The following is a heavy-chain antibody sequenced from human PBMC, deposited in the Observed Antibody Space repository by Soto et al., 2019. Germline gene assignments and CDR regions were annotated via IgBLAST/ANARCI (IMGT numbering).Heavy chain of an antibody. V-gene: IGHV3-23*01. D-gene: IGHD2-2*01. J-gene: IGHJ4*02. CDR2: ISVSADRT. Sequence: EVQLLESGGGLVQPGGSLRLSCAASGFTFSNYVMSWVRQAPGKGLEWVSTISVSADRTYYADSVKGRFAISRDNSKNTLYLQINSLRADDTAVYYCAKVQRSQQPEYWGQGTLVTVSS. CDR1: GFTFSNYV. CDR3: AKVQRSQQPEY.